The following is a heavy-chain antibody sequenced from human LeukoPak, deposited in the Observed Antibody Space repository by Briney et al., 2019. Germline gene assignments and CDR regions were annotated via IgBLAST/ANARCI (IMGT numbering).Heavy chain of an antibody. CDR2: ISYDGSNK. Sequence: RGSLRLSCAASGFTFSSYGMHWVRQAPGKGLEWVAVISYDGSNKYYADSVKGRFTISRDNSKNTLYLQMNSLRAEDTAVYYCAKVAGTAPLDYWGQGTLVTVSS. J-gene: IGHJ4*02. CDR3: AKVAGTAPLDY. CDR1: GFTFSSYG. D-gene: IGHD2-15*01. V-gene: IGHV3-30*18.